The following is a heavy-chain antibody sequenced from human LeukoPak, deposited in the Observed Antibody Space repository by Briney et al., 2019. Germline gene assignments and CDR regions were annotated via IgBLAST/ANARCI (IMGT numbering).Heavy chain of an antibody. CDR2: IIPILGIA. Sequence: RATVKLSCKASAGTFSSYAISWVRQAPGQGLEWMGRIIPILGIANYAQKFQGRVTITADKSTSTAYMELSSLRSEDTAVYYCARDTFGVSSGYRPDYWGQGTLVTVSS. V-gene: IGHV1-69*04. CDR1: AGTFSSYA. J-gene: IGHJ4*02. D-gene: IGHD3-22*01. CDR3: ARDTFGVSSGYRPDY.